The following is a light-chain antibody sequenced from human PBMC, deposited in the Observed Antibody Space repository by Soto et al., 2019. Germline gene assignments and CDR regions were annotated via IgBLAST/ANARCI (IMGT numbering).Light chain of an antibody. CDR2: GNS. J-gene: IGLJ3*02. CDR3: QSYDSSLSGSV. V-gene: IGLV1-40*01. CDR1: SSNIGAGYD. Sequence: QAVVTRPPSVSGAPGQRVTISCTGSSSNIGAGYDVHWYQQLPGTAPKLLIYGNSNRPSGVPDRFSGSKSGTSFSLAITGLQADDQVDHDCQSYDSSLSGSVFGRGTKLTVL.